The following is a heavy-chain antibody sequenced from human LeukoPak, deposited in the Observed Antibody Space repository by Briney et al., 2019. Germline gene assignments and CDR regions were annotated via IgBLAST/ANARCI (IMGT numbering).Heavy chain of an antibody. Sequence: SETLSLTCAVYGGSSSGYYWSWIRQPPGKGLEWIGEINQSGSTNQNPSLKSRVTISIDTSKNQFSLKLSSVTAADTAVYYCARVVRYSSSSWYYYYMDVWGKGTTVTVSS. CDR1: GGSSSGYY. V-gene: IGHV4-34*01. CDR2: INQSGST. J-gene: IGHJ6*03. CDR3: ARVVRYSSSSWYYYYMDV. D-gene: IGHD6-6*01.